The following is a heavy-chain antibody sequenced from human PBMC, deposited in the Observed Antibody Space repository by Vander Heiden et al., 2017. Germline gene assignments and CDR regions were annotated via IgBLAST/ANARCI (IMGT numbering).Heavy chain of an antibody. V-gene: IGHV3-23*01. Sequence: EVQLLESGGGLVQPGGSMRLSCAASGFTLSTYAMTWVRQAPGKGLEWVSGITGSGGSTYYADSVKGRFTISRDNSRNTLYLQMNTLRAEDTAIYYCAKMRASHYYGIDVWGQGTRVTVSS. CDR3: AKMRASHYYGIDV. D-gene: IGHD5-12*01. J-gene: IGHJ6*02. CDR2: ITGSGGST. CDR1: GFTLSTYA.